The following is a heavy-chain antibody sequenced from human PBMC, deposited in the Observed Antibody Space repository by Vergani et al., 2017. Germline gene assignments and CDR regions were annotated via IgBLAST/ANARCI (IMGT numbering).Heavy chain of an antibody. D-gene: IGHD4-11*01. Sequence: EVQLLESGGGLVQPGGSLRLSCAASGFTFSSYAMSWVRQAPGKGLEWVSVISGSGGSTYYADSVKGRFTISRDNSKNTLYLQMNSLRAEDTAVYYCARARGHYSNYNYVDYWGQGTLVTVSS. CDR2: ISGSGGST. CDR1: GFTFSSYA. CDR3: ARARGHYSNYNYVDY. J-gene: IGHJ4*02. V-gene: IGHV3-23*01.